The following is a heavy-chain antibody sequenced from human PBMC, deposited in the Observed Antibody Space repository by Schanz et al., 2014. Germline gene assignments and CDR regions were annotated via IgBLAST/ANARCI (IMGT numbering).Heavy chain of an antibody. CDR1: GFTVSSDH. J-gene: IGHJ4*02. Sequence: QLVGSGGGFVQPGGSLGLSCVVSGFTVSSDHMSWVRQAPGKGLEWVSTIYASGATYYADSVKRRFTISRDISKNTLHLQVTSLRAEDTAIYYCARDGNYYGSRNYYKTPYYFDYWGQGTLVTVSS. V-gene: IGHV3-66*01. CDR2: IYASGAT. CDR3: ARDGNYYGSRNYYKTPYYFDY. D-gene: IGHD3-10*01.